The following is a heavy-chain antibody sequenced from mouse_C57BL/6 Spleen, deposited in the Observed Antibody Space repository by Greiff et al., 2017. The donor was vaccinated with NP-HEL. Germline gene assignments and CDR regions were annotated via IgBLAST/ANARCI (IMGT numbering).Heavy chain of an antibody. J-gene: IGHJ1*03. CDR3: ARREGSSYESYWYFDV. D-gene: IGHD1-1*01. CDR1: GFTFTDYY. CDR2: IRNKANGYTT. V-gene: IGHV7-3*01. Sequence: EVKLVESGGGLVQPGGSLSLSCAASGFTFTDYYMSWVRQPPGKALEWLGFIRNKANGYTTEYSASVEGRFTISRDNSKSILYLQRNALRAEDSATYYCARREGSSYESYWYFDVWGTGTTVTVSS.